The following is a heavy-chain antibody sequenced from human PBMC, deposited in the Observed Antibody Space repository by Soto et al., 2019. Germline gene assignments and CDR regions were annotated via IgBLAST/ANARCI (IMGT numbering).Heavy chain of an antibody. CDR2: IIPIFGTA. D-gene: IGHD6-6*01. J-gene: IGHJ6*02. V-gene: IGHV1-69*13. CDR1: GGTFSSYA. CDR3: ARGRISSSSGKDGMDV. Sequence: AASVKVSCKASGGTFSSYAISWVRQAPGQGLEWMGGIIPIFGTANYAQKFQGRVTITADESTSTAYMELSSLRSEDTAVYYCARGRISSSSGKDGMDVWGQGTTVTVSS.